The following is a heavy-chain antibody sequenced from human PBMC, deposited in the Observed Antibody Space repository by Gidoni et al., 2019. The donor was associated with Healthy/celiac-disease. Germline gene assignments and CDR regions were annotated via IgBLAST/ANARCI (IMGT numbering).Heavy chain of an antibody. CDR1: GFTFSNAW. D-gene: IGHD3-10*01. CDR2: IKSKTDGGTT. Sequence: EVQLVESGGGLVKPGGSLRLSCAASGFTFSNAWMNWVSQAPGKGLEWVGRIKSKTDGGTTDYAAPVKGRFTISRDDSKNTLYLQMNSLKTEDTAVYYCTTDLGPPREGVIILYYYYMDVWGKGTTVTVSS. V-gene: IGHV3-15*07. J-gene: IGHJ6*03. CDR3: TTDLGPPREGVIILYYYYMDV.